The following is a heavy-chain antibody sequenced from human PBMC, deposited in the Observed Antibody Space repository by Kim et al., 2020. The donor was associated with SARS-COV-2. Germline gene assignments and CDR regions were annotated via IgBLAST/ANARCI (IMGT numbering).Heavy chain of an antibody. CDR3: ASGGSSWYNPNWFDP. D-gene: IGHD6-13*01. J-gene: IGHJ5*02. CDR1: GGSISSSSYY. V-gene: IGHV4-39*01. Sequence: SETLSLTCTVSGGSISSSSYYWGWIRQPPGKGLEWIGSIYYSGSTYYNPSLKSRVTISVDTSKNQFSLKLSSVTAADTAVYYCASGGSSWYNPNWFDPWGQGTLVTVSS. CDR2: IYYSGST.